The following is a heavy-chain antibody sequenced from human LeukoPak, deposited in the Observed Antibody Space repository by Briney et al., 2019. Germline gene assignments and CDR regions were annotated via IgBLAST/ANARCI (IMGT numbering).Heavy chain of an antibody. CDR3: AKGSTDARPYYFDY. CDR1: GLTFSSYA. D-gene: IGHD5/OR15-5a*01. Sequence: GGSLRLSCAASGLTFSSYAMSWVRQAPGKGLEWVSAITGSGGDTFHADSVKGRFTITRDNSKNTLYLQMNSLRSEDTAVYYCAKGSTDARPYYFDYWGQGTLVTVSS. CDR2: ITGSGGDT. V-gene: IGHV3-23*01. J-gene: IGHJ4*02.